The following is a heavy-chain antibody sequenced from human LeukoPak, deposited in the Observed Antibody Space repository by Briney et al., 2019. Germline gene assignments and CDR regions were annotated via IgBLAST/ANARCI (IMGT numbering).Heavy chain of an antibody. Sequence: SESLSLTCTASGSSINNFYWTWIRQPAGKGLEWIGRIQASGSTNYNPSLKSRVPLSVDTSQNQFSLSLSSVHAADTAFYYFPRGHSGSEYCYWGQRTLCSVSS. CDR3: PRGHSGSEYCY. CDR1: GSSINNFY. V-gene: IGHV4-4*07. J-gene: IGHJ4*02. CDR2: IQASGST. D-gene: IGHD1-26*01.